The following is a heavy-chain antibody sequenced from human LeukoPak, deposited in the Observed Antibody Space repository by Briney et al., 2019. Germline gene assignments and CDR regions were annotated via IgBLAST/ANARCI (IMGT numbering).Heavy chain of an antibody. D-gene: IGHD2-2*02. Sequence: SVKVSCKASGGTFSSYAISWVRQAPGQGLEWMGGIIPIFGTANYAQKFQGRVTITADESTSTAYMELSSLRSEDTAVYYCARSEGYCSSTGCYTGAFDYWGQGTLVTVSS. J-gene: IGHJ4*02. CDR3: ARSEGYCSSTGCYTGAFDY. CDR2: IIPIFGTA. CDR1: GGTFSSYA. V-gene: IGHV1-69*13.